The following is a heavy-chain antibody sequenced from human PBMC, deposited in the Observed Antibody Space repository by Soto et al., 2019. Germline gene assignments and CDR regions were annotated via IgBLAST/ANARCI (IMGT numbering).Heavy chain of an antibody. J-gene: IGHJ5*02. CDR2: IYYSGST. CDR3: PRDSRLLMHDSGKKIDP. CDR1: GGSVHSGHYY. V-gene: IGHV4-61*01. D-gene: IGHD3-10*01. Sequence: SETLSLTCTVSGGSVHSGHYYWNWIRQSPGKGLERIGYIYYSGSTNYNSSLKSRLSISIDTSSNQFSLKLTSVTAANTAVYYCPRDSRLLMHDSGKKIDPRGQGVLVTVS.